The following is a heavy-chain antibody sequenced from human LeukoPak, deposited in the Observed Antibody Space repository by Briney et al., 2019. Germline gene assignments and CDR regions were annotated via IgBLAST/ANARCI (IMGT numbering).Heavy chain of an antibody. Sequence: WASVKVSCKASGYTFTSYYMHWVRQAPGQGLEWMGIINPSGGSRSYTQKFQGRVTMTRDTSTSTVYMELSSLRSEDTAVYYCAILTIKWEPGDFDYWGQGTLATVSS. CDR3: AILTIKWEPGDFDY. J-gene: IGHJ4*02. CDR2: INPSGGSR. V-gene: IGHV1-46*01. D-gene: IGHD1-26*01. CDR1: GYTFTSYY.